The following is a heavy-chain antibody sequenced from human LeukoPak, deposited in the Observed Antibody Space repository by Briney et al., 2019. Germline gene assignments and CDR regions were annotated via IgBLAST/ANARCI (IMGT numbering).Heavy chain of an antibody. J-gene: IGHJ4*02. D-gene: IGHD3-3*01. V-gene: IGHV3-23*01. Sequence: GGSLRLSCAASGFTFSSYAMSWVRQAPGKGLEWVSAISGSGGSTYYADSVKGRFTISRDNSKNTLYLQMNSLRAEDTAVYYCAKDLNFWSGYYDGFDDWGQGTLVTVSS. CDR3: AKDLNFWSGYYDGFDD. CDR1: GFTFSSYA. CDR2: ISGSGGST.